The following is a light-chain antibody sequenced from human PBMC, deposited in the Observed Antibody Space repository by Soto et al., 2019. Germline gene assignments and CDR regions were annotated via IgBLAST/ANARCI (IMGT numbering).Light chain of an antibody. J-gene: IGLJ2*01. CDR2: DVN. CDR3: SSYTSSSILVV. V-gene: IGLV2-14*03. CDR1: SSDVGGYNY. Sequence: QSALTQPASVSGSPGQSITISCTGNSSDVGGYNYVSWYQQHPGKAPKLMIFDVNNRPSGVSNRFSGSKSGNTASLTISGLQAEDEADYYCSSYTSSSILVVFGGGTKLTVL.